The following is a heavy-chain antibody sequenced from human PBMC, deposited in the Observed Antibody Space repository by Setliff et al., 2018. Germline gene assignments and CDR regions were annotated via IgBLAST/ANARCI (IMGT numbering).Heavy chain of an antibody. V-gene: IGHV4-34*01. CDR2: INHSGST. J-gene: IGHJ5*02. CDR3: AREGFQNWFDP. CDR1: GGSFSGYY. Sequence: SETLSLTCAVYGGSFSGYYWSWIRQPPGKGLEWIGEINHSGSTNYNPSLKSRVTISVDTSKNQFSLKLSSVTAADTAVYYCAREGFQNWFDPWGQGTLVTVSS.